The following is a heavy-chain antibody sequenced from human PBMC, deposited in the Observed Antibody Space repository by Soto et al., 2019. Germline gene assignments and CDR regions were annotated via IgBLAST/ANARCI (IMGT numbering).Heavy chain of an antibody. D-gene: IGHD3-22*01. V-gene: IGHV4-59*01. Sequence: SETLSLTCTVSGATMSSSYWSWIRQPPGKGLEWIGYIYHSGSTNYNPSLTSRVTISVDTSKNQFSLKLSSVTAADTAVCYCARGYYDSRGSSNTFDIWGQGTMVTVSS. CDR1: GATMSSSY. J-gene: IGHJ3*02. CDR2: IYHSGST. CDR3: ARGYYDSRGSSNTFDI.